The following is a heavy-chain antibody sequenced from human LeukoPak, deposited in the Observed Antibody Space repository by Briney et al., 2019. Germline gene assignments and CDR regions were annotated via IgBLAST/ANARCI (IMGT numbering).Heavy chain of an antibody. CDR2: IIPIFGTA. J-gene: IGHJ6*03. D-gene: IGHD3-22*01. CDR1: GGTFSSYA. CDR3: ARTVDYYHNTGYYSYYMDV. V-gene: IGHV1-69*05. Sequence: ASVKVSCKASGGTFSSYAISWVRQAPGQGLEWMGRIIPIFGTANYAQKFQGRVTITTDESTSTAYMELSSLRSEDTAVYYCARTVDYYHNTGYYSYYMDVWGKGTTVTVSS.